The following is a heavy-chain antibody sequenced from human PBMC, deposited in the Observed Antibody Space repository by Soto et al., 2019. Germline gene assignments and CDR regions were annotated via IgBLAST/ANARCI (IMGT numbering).Heavy chain of an antibody. D-gene: IGHD6-13*01. V-gene: IGHV3-9*01. CDR2: ISWNSGNV. J-gene: IGHJ5*02. CDR1: GFTFDDYA. CDR3: ARGGSSSSWYWFDP. Sequence: GGSLRLSCAASGFTFDDYAMHWVRQAPGKGLEWVSVISWNSGNVCYADSVKGRFTISRDNAKNSLYLQMNSLRAEDTAVYYCARGGSSSSWYWFDPWGQGTLVTVSS.